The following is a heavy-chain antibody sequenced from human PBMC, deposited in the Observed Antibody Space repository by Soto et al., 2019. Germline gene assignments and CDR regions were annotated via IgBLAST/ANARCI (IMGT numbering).Heavy chain of an antibody. V-gene: IGHV1-69*13. CDR3: ARGGSGGSIAAFDY. CDR1: GGTFSSYA. CDR2: IIPIFGTA. Sequence: ASVKVSCKASGGTFSSYAISWVRQAPGQGLEWMGGIIPIFGTANYAQKFQGRVTITADESTSTAYMELSSLRSEDTAVYYCARGGSGGSIAAFDYWGQGTLVTVSS. D-gene: IGHD6-13*01. J-gene: IGHJ4*02.